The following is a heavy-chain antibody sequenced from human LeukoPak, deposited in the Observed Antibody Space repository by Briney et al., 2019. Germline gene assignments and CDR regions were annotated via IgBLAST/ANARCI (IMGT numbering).Heavy chain of an antibody. CDR2: IWYDGSNK. CDR3: ARDPPSSSLYDSSGYPEA. CDR1: GFTFSSYG. D-gene: IGHD3-22*01. J-gene: IGHJ5*02. V-gene: IGHV3-33*01. Sequence: GGSLRLSCAASGFTFSSYGMHWVREAPGKGLEWGAVIWYDGSNKYYADSVKGRFTISRDNSKNTLYLQMNSLRAEDTAVYYCARDPPSSSLYDSSGYPEAWGQGTLVTVSS.